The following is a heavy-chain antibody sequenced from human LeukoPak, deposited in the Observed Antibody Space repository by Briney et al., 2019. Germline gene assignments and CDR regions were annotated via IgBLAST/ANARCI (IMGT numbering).Heavy chain of an antibody. V-gene: IGHV1-69*04. CDR2: ILPIFDMA. Sequence: SVTVSYTAYGGTLGTYAITWVRQAPGQGLEWMGRILPIFDMANYAQKFQGRVTITADKSTRTAYMELSSLRSDDTAVYYCARDGGWLQTQNHYYYHGMDVWGQGTTVTVSS. CDR1: GGTLGTYA. CDR3: ARDGGWLQTQNHYYYHGMDV. D-gene: IGHD5-24*01. J-gene: IGHJ6*02.